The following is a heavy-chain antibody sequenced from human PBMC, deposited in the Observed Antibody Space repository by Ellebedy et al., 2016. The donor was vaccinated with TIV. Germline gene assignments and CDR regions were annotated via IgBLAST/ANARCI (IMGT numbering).Heavy chain of an antibody. D-gene: IGHD4-17*01. CDR1: GGTFSSYA. J-gene: IGHJ4*02. CDR2: IIPIFGTA. CDR3: AKGHYRYGDLDY. V-gene: IGHV1-69*13. Sequence: SVKVSXKASGGTFSSYAISWVRQAPGQGLEWMGGIIPIFGTANYAQKFQGRVTITADESTSTAYMELSSLRAEDTAVYYCAKGHYRYGDLDYWGQGTLVTVSS.